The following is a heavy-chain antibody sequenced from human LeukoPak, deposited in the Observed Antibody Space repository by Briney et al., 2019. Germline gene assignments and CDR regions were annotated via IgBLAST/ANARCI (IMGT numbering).Heavy chain of an antibody. CDR2: IFHSGST. J-gene: IGHJ6*03. V-gene: IGHV4-39*07. Sequence: SETLSLTCTVSGGSITSSSYYWVWIRQPPGKGLEWIGSIFHSGSTYYNASLKSRVTISVDTSRNQFSLKLSSVTAADTAVYYCARESTAAAAGRNYYYYYYMDVWGKGTTVTVSS. CDR1: GGSITSSSYY. CDR3: ARESTAAAAGRNYYYYYYMDV. D-gene: IGHD6-13*01.